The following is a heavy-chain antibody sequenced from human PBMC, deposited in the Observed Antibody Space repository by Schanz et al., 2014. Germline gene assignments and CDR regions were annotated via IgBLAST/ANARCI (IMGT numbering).Heavy chain of an antibody. CDR3: ARNRGSGGQNWYFDL. J-gene: IGHJ2*01. CDR1: GFSFTTYA. CDR2: ISSSSSTR. Sequence: EVQLLESGGGLVQPGGSLRLSCASSGFSFTTYAMSWVRQAPGKGLEWVSYISSSSSTRYYADSVKGRFTISRDNAKNSLFLQLNSLRADDTAVYYCARNRGSGGQNWYFDLWGRGTLVTVSS. D-gene: IGHD1-26*01. V-gene: IGHV3-48*01.